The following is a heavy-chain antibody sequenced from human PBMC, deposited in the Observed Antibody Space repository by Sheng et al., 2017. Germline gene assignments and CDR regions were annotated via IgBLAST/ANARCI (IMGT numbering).Heavy chain of an antibody. V-gene: IGHV4-34*01. J-gene: IGHJ5*02. CDR1: GGSFSGYY. CDR2: INHSGST. CDR3: ASRLSYDILTGSKNGVAVSNWFDP. Sequence: QVQLQQWGAGLLKPSETLSLTCAVYGGSFSGYYWSWICQPPGKGLEWIGEINHSGSTNYNPSLKSRVTISVDTSKNQFSLKLSSVTAADTAVYYCASRLSYDILTGSKNGVAVSNWFDPWGQGTLVTV. D-gene: IGHD3-9*01.